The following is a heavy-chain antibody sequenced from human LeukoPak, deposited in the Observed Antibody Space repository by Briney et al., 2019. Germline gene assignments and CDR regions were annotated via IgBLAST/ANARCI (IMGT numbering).Heavy chain of an antibody. CDR1: GFTFSSYA. CDR3: ARGPAAGNLLNY. D-gene: IGHD6-19*01. V-gene: IGHV3-7*01. J-gene: IGHJ4*02. Sequence: GGSLRLSCAASGFTFSSYAMHWVRQAPGKGLEWVANIKQDGSEKYYVDSVKGRFTISRDNAKNSLFLQMNSLRAEDAAVYYCARGPAAGNLLNYWGQGTLVTVSS. CDR2: IKQDGSEK.